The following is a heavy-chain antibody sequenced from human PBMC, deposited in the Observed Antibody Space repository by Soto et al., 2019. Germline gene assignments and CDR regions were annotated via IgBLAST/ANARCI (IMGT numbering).Heavy chain of an antibody. CDR2: ISAYNGNT. D-gene: IGHD3-22*01. CDR1: GYTFTSYG. V-gene: IGHV1-18*01. CDR3: ARALRVYYHDSSARTPFGY. Sequence: QVQLVQSGAEVKKPGASVKVSCKASGYTFTSYGLSWVRQAPGQGIAWMGWISAYNGNTNYAQKLQGRVTMTTDTSPSTAYMELRSLRSDDTAVYYCARALRVYYHDSSARTPFGYWGQGTLVTVSS. J-gene: IGHJ4*02.